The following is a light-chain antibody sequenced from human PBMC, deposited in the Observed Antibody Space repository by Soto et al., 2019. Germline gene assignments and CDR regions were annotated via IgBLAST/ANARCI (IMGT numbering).Light chain of an antibody. CDR2: AAS. J-gene: IGKJ4*01. V-gene: IGKV1-9*01. Sequence: DIQLTQSPSFLSASVGDRVTITCRASQDISSYLAWYQQKPGKAPKLLIYAASTLQSGVPSRFSGSGSGTEFTLTISSLQSEDFAVYYCQQYKNWLITFGGGTKVDIK. CDR1: QDISSY. CDR3: QQYKNWLIT.